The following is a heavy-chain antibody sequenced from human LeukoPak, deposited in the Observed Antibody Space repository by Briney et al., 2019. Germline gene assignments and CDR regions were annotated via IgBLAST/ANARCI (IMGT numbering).Heavy chain of an antibody. J-gene: IGHJ4*02. Sequence: GASVKVSCKASGYTFTSYAMNWVRQAPGQGLEWMGWINTNTGNPTYAQGFTGRFVFSLDTSVSTAYLQISSLKAEDTAVYYCARESPTGIAAAGGNGFDYWGQGTLVTVSS. D-gene: IGHD6-13*01. CDR3: ARESPTGIAAAGGNGFDY. CDR1: GYTFTSYA. CDR2: INTNTGNP. V-gene: IGHV7-4-1*02.